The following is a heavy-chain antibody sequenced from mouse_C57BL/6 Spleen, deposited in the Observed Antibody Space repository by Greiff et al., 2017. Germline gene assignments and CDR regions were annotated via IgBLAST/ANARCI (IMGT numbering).Heavy chain of an antibody. CDR1: GYSITSGYF. V-gene: IGHV3-6*01. D-gene: IGHD2-3*01. Sequence: VQLQQSGPGLVKPSQSLSLSCSVTGYSITSGYFWYWIRQFPGNQLEWMDYISYDGSNNYNPSLKTRITITRDTSKNQFFLKLNSVTTEDTATYYCAREGYDGYPYLDYWGQGTTLTVSS. CDR3: AREGYDGYPYLDY. CDR2: ISYDGSN. J-gene: IGHJ2*01.